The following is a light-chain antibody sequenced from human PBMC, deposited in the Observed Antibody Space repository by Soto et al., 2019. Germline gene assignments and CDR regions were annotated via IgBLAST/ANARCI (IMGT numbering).Light chain of an antibody. V-gene: IGKV1-5*03. CDR3: PQYYDLST. J-gene: IGKJ3*01. CDR2: KAS. CDR1: QNIGDW. Sequence: SRATRIAYKGDRVTIACRASQNIGDWLAWYQQKPGKAPNLLIYKASTLESGVPSRFSGSGSGTEFTLAICSLQPEDYATDYWPQYYDLSTF.